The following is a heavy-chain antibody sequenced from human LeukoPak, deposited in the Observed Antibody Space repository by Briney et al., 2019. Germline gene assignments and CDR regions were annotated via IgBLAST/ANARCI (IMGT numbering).Heavy chain of an antibody. CDR1: GGSISSSGYY. J-gene: IGHJ4*02. CDR3: ASHVVVASYYFDY. Sequence: SETLSLTCTVSGGSISSSGYYWGWIRQPPGKGLEWIGSIYYSGSTYYNPSLKSRVTISVDTSKNQFSLKLSSVTAADTAVYYCASHVVVASYYFDYWGQGTLVTVSS. D-gene: IGHD2-15*01. V-gene: IGHV4-39*01. CDR2: IYYSGST.